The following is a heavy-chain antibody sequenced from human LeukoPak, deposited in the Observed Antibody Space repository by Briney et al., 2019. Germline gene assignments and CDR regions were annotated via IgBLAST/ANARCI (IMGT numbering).Heavy chain of an antibody. CDR3: ARHFGYSYGYADY. Sequence: SETLSLTCGVSGGSISNTNWWSWVRQPPGQGLEWIGEISLTGLTHYNPSLESRVTVSLDKSKNQLSLNLTSVTAADTAVYYCARHFGYSYGYADYWGQGTLVTVSS. J-gene: IGHJ4*02. D-gene: IGHD5-18*01. V-gene: IGHV4-4*02. CDR2: ISLTGLT. CDR1: GGSISNTNW.